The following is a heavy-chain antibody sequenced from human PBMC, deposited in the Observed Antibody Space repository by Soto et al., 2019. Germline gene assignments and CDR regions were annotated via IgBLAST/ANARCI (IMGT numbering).Heavy chain of an antibody. J-gene: IGHJ3*02. CDR2: MNPNSGNT. D-gene: IGHD6-19*01. Sequence: ASVKVSCKASGYTFTSYDINWVRQATGQGLEWMGWMNPNSGNTGYAQKFQGRVTMTRNTSISTAYMELSSLRSEDTAVYYCARQGDMAATPADAFDIWGQGTLVTV. CDR3: ARQGDMAATPADAFDI. CDR1: GYTFTSYD. V-gene: IGHV1-8*01.